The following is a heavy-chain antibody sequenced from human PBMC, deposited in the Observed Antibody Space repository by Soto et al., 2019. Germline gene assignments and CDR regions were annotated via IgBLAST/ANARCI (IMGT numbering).Heavy chain of an antibody. V-gene: IGHV4-4*02. CDR3: ASVGPDYDNSGYYLP. D-gene: IGHD3-22*01. CDR1: DRSVSSSSW. Sequence: TLSLTCIVSDRSVSSSSWWSWVRQPPGKGLEWIGEIYHSGSTTYNTSLKSRATISVAKSANQFSLRMKSVTAAGPAVYYCASVGPDYDNSGYYLPRGPGTLGTVPP. CDR2: IYHSGST. J-gene: IGHJ5*02.